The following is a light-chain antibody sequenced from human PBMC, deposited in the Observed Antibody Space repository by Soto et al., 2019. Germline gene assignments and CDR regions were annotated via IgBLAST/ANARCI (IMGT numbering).Light chain of an antibody. J-gene: IGKJ3*01. CDR2: DAS. Sequence: DIHMTQSPSSGSGWVVDGGTGAVQGRRNINNYLNWYQQKPVRAPKLLIYDASNLEAGVPSRFSGSRSGTELTEFTLTISSLQPDDFATYYCHHYNSYPGTFGPGTKVDIK. CDR1: RNINNY. V-gene: IGKV1-33*01. CDR3: HHYNSYPGT.